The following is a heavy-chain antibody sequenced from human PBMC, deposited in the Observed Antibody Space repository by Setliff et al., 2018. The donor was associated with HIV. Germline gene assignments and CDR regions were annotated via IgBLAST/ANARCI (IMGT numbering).Heavy chain of an antibody. CDR3: ARQTWEYYDTLTGYYRSPKNFDS. CDR1: GGSISSYY. D-gene: IGHD3-9*01. Sequence: SETLSLTCTVSGGSISSYYWSWIRQPAGKGLEWIGRIYTSGSTNYNPSLKSRVTMSVDTSKNQFSLKLGSVTAPDTAIYYCARQTWEYYDTLTGYYRSPKNFDSWGQGTLVTVSS. CDR2: IYTSGST. J-gene: IGHJ4*02. V-gene: IGHV4-4*07.